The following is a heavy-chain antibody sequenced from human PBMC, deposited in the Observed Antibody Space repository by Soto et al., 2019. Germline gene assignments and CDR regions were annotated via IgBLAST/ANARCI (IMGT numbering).Heavy chain of an antibody. Sequence: ASVKVSCKASGGTFSSYAISWVRQAPGQGLEWMGWISAYNGNTNYAQKLQGRVTMTTDTSTSTAYMELRSLRSDDTAVYYCARGGTVFEVVAADWFDPWGQGTLVTVSS. J-gene: IGHJ5*02. CDR3: ARGGTVFEVVAADWFDP. D-gene: IGHD2-15*01. CDR2: ISAYNGNT. V-gene: IGHV1-18*01. CDR1: GGTFSSYA.